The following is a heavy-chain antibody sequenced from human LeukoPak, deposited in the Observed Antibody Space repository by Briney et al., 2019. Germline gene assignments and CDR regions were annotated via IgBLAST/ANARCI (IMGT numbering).Heavy chain of an antibody. CDR3: ARKYVWGTPNWFDP. Sequence: KPSETLSLTCAVYGGSFSGYYWSWIRQPPGKGLEWIGEINHSGSTNYNPSLKSRVTISVDTSKNQFSLKLSSVTAADTAVYYCARKYVWGTPNWFDPWGQGTLVTVSS. J-gene: IGHJ5*02. CDR2: INHSGST. CDR1: GGSFSGYY. D-gene: IGHD3-16*01. V-gene: IGHV4-34*01.